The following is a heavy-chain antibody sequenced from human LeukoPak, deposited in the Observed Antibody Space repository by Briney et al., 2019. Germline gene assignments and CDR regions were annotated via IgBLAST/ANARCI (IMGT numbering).Heavy chain of an antibody. Sequence: GGSLRLSCAASGFTFSSYWMSWVRQAPGKGLEWVANIKQDGSEKYYVDSVKGRFTISRDNAKNSLYLQMNSLRAEDTAAYYCARGGVPAAITWGAFDIWGQGTMVTVSS. CDR1: GFTFSSYW. D-gene: IGHD2-2*01. CDR3: ARGGVPAAITWGAFDI. V-gene: IGHV3-7*01. CDR2: IKQDGSEK. J-gene: IGHJ3*02.